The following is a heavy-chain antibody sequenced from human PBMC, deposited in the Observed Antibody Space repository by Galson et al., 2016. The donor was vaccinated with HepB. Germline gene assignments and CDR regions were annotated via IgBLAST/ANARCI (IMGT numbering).Heavy chain of an antibody. Sequence: PALVKPTQTLTLTCALSGFSLITSEVSVGWIRQPPGKALEWLAVIYRDDEKRYSPSLKSRLGITDDSSRNQVVLTVTNMDPLDTATYYCVQLQRHYDRTGYPLLWGQGALVTVSS. J-gene: IGHJ4*02. CDR2: IYRDDEK. CDR3: VQLQRHYDRTGYPLL. D-gene: IGHD3-22*01. V-gene: IGHV2-5*02. CDR1: GFSLITSEVS.